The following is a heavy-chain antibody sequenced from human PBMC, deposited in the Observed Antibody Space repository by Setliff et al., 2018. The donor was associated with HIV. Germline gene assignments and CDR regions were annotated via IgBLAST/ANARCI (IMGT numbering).Heavy chain of an antibody. CDR1: GYSFTNYY. V-gene: IGHV1-46*01. CDR3: ATARSSGRYGYYYYMDV. CDR2: INPSSGDT. D-gene: IGHD1-26*01. Sequence: ASVKVSCKASGYSFTNYYIHWVRQAPGQGLEWMGVINPSSGDTLYAQKFQGRVTMTEDTSTDTAYMELSSLRSEDTAVYYCATARSSGRYGYYYYMDVWGKGTTVTVSS. J-gene: IGHJ6*03.